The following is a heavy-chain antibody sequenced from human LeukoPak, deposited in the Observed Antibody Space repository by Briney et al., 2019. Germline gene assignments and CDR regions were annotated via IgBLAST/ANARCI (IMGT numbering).Heavy chain of an antibody. V-gene: IGHV1-8*01. CDR2: MNPNSGNT. D-gene: IGHD6-13*01. CDR3: ARRSSSWYYYYYGMDV. J-gene: IGHJ6*02. Sequence: ASVKVSCKASGYTFTSYDINWVRQATGQGLEWMVWMNPNSGNTGYAQKFQGRVTMTRNTSISTAYMELSSLRSEDTAVYYCARRSSSWYYYYYGMDVWGQGTTVTVSS. CDR1: GYTFTSYD.